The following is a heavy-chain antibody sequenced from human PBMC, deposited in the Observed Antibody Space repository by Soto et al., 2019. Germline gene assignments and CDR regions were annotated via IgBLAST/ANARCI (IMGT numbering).Heavy chain of an antibody. CDR2: VDPEDGET. D-gene: IGHD2-15*01. CDR3: ATWERGSGRFRVYAFDI. CDR1: GYTFTDYY. J-gene: IGHJ3*02. V-gene: IGHV1-69-2*01. Sequence: EVQLVQSGAEVKKPGATVKISCKVSGYTFTDYYMHWVQQAPGKGLEWMGLVDPEDGETIYAEKFQGRVTITADTSTDTAYLELSSLRSEDKAVYYCATWERGSGRFRVYAFDIWGQGTMVTVSS.